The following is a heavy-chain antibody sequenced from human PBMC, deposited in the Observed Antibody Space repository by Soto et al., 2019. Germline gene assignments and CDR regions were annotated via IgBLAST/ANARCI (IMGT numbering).Heavy chain of an antibody. CDR3: ARDKGGSVAGFKWFDP. J-gene: IGHJ5*02. Sequence: GGSLRLSCVASGSSVSTFGMNWVRQAPGEGLEWVAYISSSSSTIFYGGSVKGRFTASRDNAENSMYLEMNNLRVEDTAVYYCARDKGGSVAGFKWFDPSGHGTLVTVSS. V-gene: IGHV3-48*01. D-gene: IGHD6-19*01. CDR1: GSSVSTFG. CDR2: ISSSSSTI.